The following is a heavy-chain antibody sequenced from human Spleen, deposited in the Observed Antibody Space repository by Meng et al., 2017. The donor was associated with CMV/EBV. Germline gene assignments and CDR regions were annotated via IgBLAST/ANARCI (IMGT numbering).Heavy chain of an antibody. D-gene: IGHD1-26*01. J-gene: IGHJ6*02. Sequence: GGSLRLSCVASGFSFSEAWMSWVRLAPGKGLEWVGRIRKNSDGGTRECDAPVKDRFNISRDDSQNMVFLQMTSLKSEDTAVYYSTTDSTTTNIAADYGLDVWGQGTTVTVSS. V-gene: IGHV3-15*01. CDR1: GFSFSEAW. CDR2: IRKNSDGGTR. CDR3: TTDSTTTNIAADYGLDV.